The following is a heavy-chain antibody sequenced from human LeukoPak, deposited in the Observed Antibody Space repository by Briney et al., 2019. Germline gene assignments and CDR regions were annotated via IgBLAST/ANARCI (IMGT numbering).Heavy chain of an antibody. CDR1: GGSISSYY. Sequence: PSETLSLTCTVSGGSISSYYWSWIRQPAGKGLEWIGRIYTSGSTNYNPSLKSRVTMSVDTSKDQFSLKLSSVTAADTAVYYCARGDQYYDFWSGLYGMDVWGQGTTVTVSS. CDR2: IYTSGST. V-gene: IGHV4-4*07. J-gene: IGHJ6*02. D-gene: IGHD3-3*01. CDR3: ARGDQYYDFWSGLYGMDV.